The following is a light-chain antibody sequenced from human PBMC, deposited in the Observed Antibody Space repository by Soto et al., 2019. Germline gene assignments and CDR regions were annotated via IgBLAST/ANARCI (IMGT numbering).Light chain of an antibody. CDR3: QQYGSPIT. CDR2: DAS. CDR1: QSVSSD. J-gene: IGKJ5*01. V-gene: IGKV3-11*01. Sequence: EIVLTQSPATLSLSPGERATFSFRASQSVSSDLVWYQQKPGQAPRLLIYDASNRATGIPARFSSSGSGTDFTLTISSLEPEDFAVYYCQQYGSPITFGQGTRLEI.